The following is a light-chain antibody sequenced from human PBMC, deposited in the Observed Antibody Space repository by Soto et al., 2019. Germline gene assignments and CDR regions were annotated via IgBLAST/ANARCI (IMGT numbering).Light chain of an antibody. CDR3: QQYGGSPLFT. CDR1: QGVTPAY. CDR2: GTS. Sequence: EIVLTQSPGTLSLSPGERATLSCRASQGVTPAYLAWYQHKPGQAPRLLIYGTSNRATGIPDRFSGSGSGTDFTLTISRLEPEDFAVYSCQQYGGSPLFTFGPGTKVDIK. J-gene: IGKJ3*01. V-gene: IGKV3-20*01.